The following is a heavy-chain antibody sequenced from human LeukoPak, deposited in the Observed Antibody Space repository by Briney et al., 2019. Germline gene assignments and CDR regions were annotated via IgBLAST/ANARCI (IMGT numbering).Heavy chain of an antibody. Sequence: ASVKVSCKASGYTFTSYGISWVRQAPGQGLEWMGWISAYNGNTNNAQKLQGRVTVTTDTSTSTAYMELRSLRSDDTAVYYCARERGVAAAGTGWFDPWGQGTLVTVSS. V-gene: IGHV1-18*01. J-gene: IGHJ5*02. D-gene: IGHD6-13*01. CDR3: ARERGVAAAGTGWFDP. CDR2: ISAYNGNT. CDR1: GYTFTSYG.